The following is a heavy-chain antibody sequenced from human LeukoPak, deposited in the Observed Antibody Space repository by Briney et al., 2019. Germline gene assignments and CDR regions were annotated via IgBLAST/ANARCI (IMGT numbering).Heavy chain of an antibody. CDR2: IYGGGDT. V-gene: IGHV3-66*01. J-gene: IGHJ4*02. Sequence: RGSLRLSCAASGFSVSSNYMSWVRQAPGKGLEWVSVIYGGGDTYYADSVKGRFSISRDNSKNQLYLKLNSLRAEDTAVYYCARSPSRAYFVCWGQGTLVTVSS. D-gene: IGHD6-6*01. CDR3: ARSPSRAYFVC. CDR1: GFSVSSNY.